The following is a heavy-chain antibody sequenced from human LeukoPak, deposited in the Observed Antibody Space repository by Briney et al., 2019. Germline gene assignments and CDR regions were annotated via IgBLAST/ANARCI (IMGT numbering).Heavy chain of an antibody. CDR1: GYTFTGYY. CDR2: INTNTGNP. Sequence: AASVKVSCKASGYTFTGYYMHWVRQAPGQGLEWMGWINTNTGNPTSAQGFTGRFVFSLDTSVSTACLQISSLKAGDTAVYYCAISPVYYDILTGYYKASPLDYWGQGTLVTVSS. V-gene: IGHV7-4-1*02. CDR3: AISPVYYDILTGYYKASPLDY. J-gene: IGHJ4*02. D-gene: IGHD3-9*01.